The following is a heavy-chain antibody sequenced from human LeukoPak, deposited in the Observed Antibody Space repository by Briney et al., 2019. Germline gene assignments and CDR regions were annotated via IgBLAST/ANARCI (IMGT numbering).Heavy chain of an antibody. CDR1: GFTFSSYG. J-gene: IGHJ4*02. CDR3: ARTAAGAFFFDY. Sequence: GGSLRLSCAASGFTFSSYGMHWVRQAPGKGLEWVAVIWYDGSNKYYADPVKGRFTISRDNSKNTLYLQMNSLGAEDTAVYYCARTAAGAFFFDYWGQGTLVTVSS. V-gene: IGHV3-33*08. D-gene: IGHD6-13*01. CDR2: IWYDGSNK.